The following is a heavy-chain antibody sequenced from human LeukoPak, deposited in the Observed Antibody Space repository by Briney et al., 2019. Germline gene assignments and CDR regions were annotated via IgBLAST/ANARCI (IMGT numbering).Heavy chain of an antibody. CDR2: INSDGSWT. CDR3: VSFYETY. D-gene: IGHD2/OR15-2a*01. Sequence: GGSLRLSCAASGNYWMHWVRQVPGKGLVWVSHINSDGSWTSYAGSVKGRFTISKDNAKNTVYLQMNSLRAEDTAVYYCVSFYETYWGRGTLVTVSS. V-gene: IGHV3-74*01. CDR1: GNYW. J-gene: IGHJ4*02.